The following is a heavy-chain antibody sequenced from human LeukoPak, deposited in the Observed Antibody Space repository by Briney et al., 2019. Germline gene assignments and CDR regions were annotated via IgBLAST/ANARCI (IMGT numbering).Heavy chain of an antibody. V-gene: IGHV3-30*03. D-gene: IGHD7-27*01. Sequence: GGSLRLSCAAPGFIFSSYGMHWVRQAPGKGLEWVALISSEGRKKLYADSVKGRLTISRDTSKNTLYLEMSSLRPEDTAVYYCARDFNWAIDYWGQGTLVTVSS. CDR1: GFIFSSYG. J-gene: IGHJ4*02. CDR3: ARDFNWAIDY. CDR2: ISSEGRKK.